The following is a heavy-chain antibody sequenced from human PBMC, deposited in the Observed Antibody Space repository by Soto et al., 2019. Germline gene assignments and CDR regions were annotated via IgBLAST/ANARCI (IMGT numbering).Heavy chain of an antibody. V-gene: IGHV3-23*01. D-gene: IGHD2-2*01. CDR1: GFPFSSIA. Sequence: EVQLLESGGGLLQPGGSLRLSCAASGFPFSSIALSWVGKAPGKGLQWISSITGSGYSTYYAGSVKGRFTISRDNSNNTLYLQMNSLKTEDTALYYCAKLIPAGKVADNWGQGTLVTVSS. CDR3: AKLIPAGKVADN. J-gene: IGHJ4*02. CDR2: ITGSGYST.